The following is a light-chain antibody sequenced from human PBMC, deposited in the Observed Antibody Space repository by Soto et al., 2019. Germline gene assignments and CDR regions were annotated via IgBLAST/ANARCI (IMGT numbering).Light chain of an antibody. CDR3: QQSYSTPPV. V-gene: IGKV1-39*01. Sequence: DIQMTQSPSSLSASVGDRVTITCRASQSISSYLNWYQQKPGKAPKLLIYAASSLQSGVPSRFSGRGSGTAFTLTISCLQPEDFATYYCQQSYSTPPVFGQGTRLEIQ. CDR1: QSISSY. CDR2: AAS. J-gene: IGKJ5*01.